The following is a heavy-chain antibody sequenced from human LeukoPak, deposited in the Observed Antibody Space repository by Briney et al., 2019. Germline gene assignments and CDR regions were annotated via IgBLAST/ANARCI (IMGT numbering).Heavy chain of an antibody. Sequence: GGSLRLSCAASGFTFSDYYMSWIRQAPGKGLERVSYISSSGSTIYYADSVKGRFTISRDNSKNTLYLQMNSLRAEDTAVYYCARDLVTRITMIVVVITPPSYWGQGTLVTVSS. CDR3: ARDLVTRITMIVVVITPPSY. D-gene: IGHD3-22*01. J-gene: IGHJ4*02. V-gene: IGHV3-11*04. CDR2: ISSSGSTI. CDR1: GFTFSDYY.